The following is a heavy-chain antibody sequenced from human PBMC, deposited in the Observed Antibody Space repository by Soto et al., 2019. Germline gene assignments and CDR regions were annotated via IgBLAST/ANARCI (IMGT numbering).Heavy chain of an antibody. V-gene: IGHV4-31*03. D-gene: IGHD3-16*01. J-gene: IGHJ5*02. Sequence: PSETLSLTCTVSGGSISSGGYYWSWIRQHPGKGLEWIGYIYYSGSTYYNPSLKSGVTISVDTSKNQFSLKLSSVTAADTAVYYCARETTHAWGNWFDPWGQGTLVTVSS. CDR1: GGSISSGGYY. CDR2: IYYSGST. CDR3: ARETTHAWGNWFDP.